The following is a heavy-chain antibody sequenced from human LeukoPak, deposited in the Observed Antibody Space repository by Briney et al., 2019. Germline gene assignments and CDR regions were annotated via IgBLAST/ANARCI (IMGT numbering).Heavy chain of an antibody. CDR1: GFTLSSHN. CDR2: ISSSGSIT. CDR3: ARPGITAFDI. Sequence: RPGGSLRLSCVASGFTLSSHNINWVRQAPGKGLEWVSHISSSGSITYYGDSVKGRITISRDNAKNSVSLYMNSLRAEDSAVYYCARPGITAFDIWGQGTMVTVSS. J-gene: IGHJ3*02. D-gene: IGHD3-10*01. V-gene: IGHV3-48*01.